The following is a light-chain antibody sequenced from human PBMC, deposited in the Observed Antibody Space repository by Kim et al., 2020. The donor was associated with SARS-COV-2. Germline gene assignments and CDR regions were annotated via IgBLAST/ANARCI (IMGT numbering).Light chain of an antibody. Sequence: SASVGDRVTITCQASQDIRKSVNWYQQKSGKAPNLLIFDASDLETEVPPRFNGSGSQTKFSLTITNLQPEDVATYYCLQYDDVPYSFGQGTKLEI. J-gene: IGKJ2*03. CDR1: QDIRKS. CDR3: LQYDDVPYS. CDR2: DAS. V-gene: IGKV1-33*01.